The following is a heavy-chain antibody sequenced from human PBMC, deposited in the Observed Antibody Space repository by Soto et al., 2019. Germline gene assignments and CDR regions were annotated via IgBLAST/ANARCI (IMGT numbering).Heavy chain of an antibody. CDR1: GGTFSSYT. Sequence: SVKVSCKASGGTFSSYTISWVRQAPGQGLEWMGRIIPILGIANYAQKFQGRVTITADKSTSTAYMELSSLRSEDTAVYYCARTDYGDYGAFDIWGQGTMVTVSS. CDR3: ARTDYGDYGAFDI. CDR2: IIPILGIA. D-gene: IGHD4-17*01. V-gene: IGHV1-69*02. J-gene: IGHJ3*02.